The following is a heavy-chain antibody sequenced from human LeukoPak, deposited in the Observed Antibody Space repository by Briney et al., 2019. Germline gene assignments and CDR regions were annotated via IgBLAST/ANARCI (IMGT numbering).Heavy chain of an antibody. D-gene: IGHD3-22*01. CDR2: ISGSGANT. Sequence: GGSLRLSCAASAFTFNSYAMSWVRQAPGKGLEWVSAISGSGANTYYADSVKGRFTISRDNSKNTLYLQMNSLRAEDTAVYYCAKDNMIVVVGIDYWGQGTLVTVSS. CDR1: AFTFNSYA. V-gene: IGHV3-23*01. CDR3: AKDNMIVVVGIDY. J-gene: IGHJ4*02.